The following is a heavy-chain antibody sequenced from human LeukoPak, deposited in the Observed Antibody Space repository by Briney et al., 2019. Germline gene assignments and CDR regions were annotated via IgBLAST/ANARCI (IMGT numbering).Heavy chain of an antibody. Sequence: GGSLRLSCAASGFTFSSYSMNWVRQAPGKGLEWVSSISSSSSYIYYADSVKGRFTISRDNSKNTLYLQMNSLRAEDTAVYYCAKAPVVPAATVFDYWGQGTLVTVSS. CDR2: ISSSSSYI. CDR1: GFTFSSYS. CDR3: AKAPVVPAATVFDY. J-gene: IGHJ4*02. D-gene: IGHD2-2*01. V-gene: IGHV3-21*01.